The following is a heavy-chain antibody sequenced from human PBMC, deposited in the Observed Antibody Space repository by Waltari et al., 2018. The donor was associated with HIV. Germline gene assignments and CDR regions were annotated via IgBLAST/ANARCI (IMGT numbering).Heavy chain of an antibody. D-gene: IGHD1-26*01. CDR3: ARLHEAEWELVADY. CDR1: GYSFPSPW. Sequence: EVHLVQSGAEAKKPGESLKISCKGSGYSFPSPWIAWVRQLPGKGLEWMGIHYPGDSESKYSPSSQGRVTMSADNSISTAYLQWRSLRASDTAMYYCARLHEAEWELVADYWGQGTLVTVSS. J-gene: IGHJ4*02. CDR2: HYPGDSES. V-gene: IGHV5-51*01.